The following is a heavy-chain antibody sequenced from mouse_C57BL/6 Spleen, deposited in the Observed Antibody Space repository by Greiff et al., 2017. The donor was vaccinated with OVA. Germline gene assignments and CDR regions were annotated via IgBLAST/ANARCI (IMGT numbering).Heavy chain of an antibody. D-gene: IGHD2-2*01. CDR2: IYWDGDK. Sequence: QVTLKVSGPGILQSSQTLSLTCSFSGFSLSTSGMGVSWIRQPSGKGLEWLAHIYWDGDKRYNPSLKSRLTISKDTSRNQVFLKITSVDTADTATYYCARSLLYYGYGDYYAMDYWGQGTSVTVSS. CDR3: ARSLLYYGYGDYYAMDY. CDR1: GFSLSTSGMG. V-gene: IGHV8-12*01. J-gene: IGHJ4*01.